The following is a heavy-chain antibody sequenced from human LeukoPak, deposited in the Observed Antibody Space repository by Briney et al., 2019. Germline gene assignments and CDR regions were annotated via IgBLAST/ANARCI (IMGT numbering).Heavy chain of an antibody. V-gene: IGHV3-23*01. CDR1: GFTLSSYA. D-gene: IGHD6-13*01. CDR2: ICGSGDTT. J-gene: IGHJ4*02. Sequence: PGGSLRLSCAGSGFTLSSYAMSWVRPATGKGLEWVSAICGSGDTTYYADSVKGRFTISRDSSRNTLYLHMNSLRAEDTAVYYCAKDRVIATGIGEFDYWGQGTLVTVSS. CDR3: AKDRVIATGIGEFDY.